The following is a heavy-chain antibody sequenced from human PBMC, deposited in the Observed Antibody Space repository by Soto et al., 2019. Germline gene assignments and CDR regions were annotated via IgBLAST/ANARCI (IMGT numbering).Heavy chain of an antibody. V-gene: IGHV3-72*01. J-gene: IGHJ4*01. CDR3: ACIPEIFTL. Sequence: GGSLRLSCAASGFSFSDRFMDWVRQAPGKGLEWVGRIQDKAHNHRTQYAASLEGRFSISRDDSQNSLYLQLDRLKTQDTGVYFYACIPEIFTLWRPGALVTVSS. CDR2: IQDKAHNHRT. CDR1: GFSFSDRF. D-gene: IGHD2-8*01.